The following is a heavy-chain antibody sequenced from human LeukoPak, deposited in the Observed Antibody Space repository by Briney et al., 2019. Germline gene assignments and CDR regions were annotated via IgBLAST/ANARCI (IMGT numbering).Heavy chain of an antibody. V-gene: IGHV1-46*01. CDR1: GYTFTGYY. CDR2: INPSGGSA. CDR3: AKRGRDAAAGKPFDY. Sequence: ASVKVSCKASGYTFTGYYMHWVRQAPGQGLEWMGIINPSGGSASYAQKFQGRVTMTRDTSTSTVYMELSSLRAEDTAVYYCAKRGRDAAAGKPFDYWGQGTLVTVSS. D-gene: IGHD6-13*01. J-gene: IGHJ4*02.